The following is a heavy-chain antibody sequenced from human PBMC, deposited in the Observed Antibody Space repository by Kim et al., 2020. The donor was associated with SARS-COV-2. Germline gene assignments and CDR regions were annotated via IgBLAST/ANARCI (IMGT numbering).Heavy chain of an antibody. CDR2: ISWNSGSI. J-gene: IGHJ4*02. Sequence: GGSLRLSCAASGFTFDDYAMHWVRQAPGKGLEWVSGISWNSGSIGYADSVKGRFTISRDNAKNSLYLQMNSLRAEDTALYYCAKGQYKLLRSYFDYWGQG. D-gene: IGHD4-17*01. CDR1: GFTFDDYA. V-gene: IGHV3-9*01. CDR3: AKGQYKLLRSYFDY.